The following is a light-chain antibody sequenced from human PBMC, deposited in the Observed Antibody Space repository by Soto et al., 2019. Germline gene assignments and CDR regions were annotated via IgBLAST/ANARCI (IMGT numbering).Light chain of an antibody. CDR2: ATS. J-gene: IGKJ1*01. Sequence: DIQMTQSPSSLSASVGDRVTITCRASQRIASYLNWYQQKPGKAPNLLIYATSNLQNGVPSRFSGSGSGTDFTLTISSLQPEDFATYYCHQSYSTPRSFGQGTKVEI. V-gene: IGKV1-39*01. CDR3: HQSYSTPRS. CDR1: QRIASY.